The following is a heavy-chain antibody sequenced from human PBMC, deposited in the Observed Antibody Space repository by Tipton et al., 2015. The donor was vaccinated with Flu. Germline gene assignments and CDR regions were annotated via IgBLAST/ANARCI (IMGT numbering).Heavy chain of an antibody. CDR3: ARDSFGGGGSLGDV. J-gene: IGHJ6*02. D-gene: IGHD3-10*01. Sequence: TLSLTCTVSGGSISSYYWSWIRQPPGKGLEWIGYIYYSGSTNYNPSLKSRVTISVDTSQNQFSLKLSSVTAADTAVYYCARDSFGGGGSLGDVWGQGPPVPFPS. V-gene: IGHV4-59*01. CDR2: IYYSGST. CDR1: GGSISSYY.